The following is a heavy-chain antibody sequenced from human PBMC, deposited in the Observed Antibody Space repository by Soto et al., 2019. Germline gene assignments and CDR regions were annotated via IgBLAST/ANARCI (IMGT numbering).Heavy chain of an antibody. CDR1: GYTFTSYD. V-gene: IGHV1-8*01. J-gene: IGHJ6*02. Sequence: GASVKLSCKASGYTFTSYDINWVRQATGQGLEWMGWMNPNSGNTGYAQKFQGRVTMTRNTSISTAYMELSSLRSEDTAVYYCARTEAGYYGFYGVDVWGQGTTITVSS. CDR2: MNPNSGNT. CDR3: ARTEAGYYGFYGVDV. D-gene: IGHD3-10*01.